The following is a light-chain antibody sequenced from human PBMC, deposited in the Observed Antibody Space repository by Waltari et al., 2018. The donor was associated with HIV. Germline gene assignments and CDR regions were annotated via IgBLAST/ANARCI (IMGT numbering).Light chain of an antibody. CDR2: DVT. CDR3: SSFAGTYTWV. Sequence: QSALTQPHSVSGSPGQSVTISCTGTSSDVGGYDYVSWYQQHPGKAPTFIIYDVTKRPAGVPARFSASKSCNTASLTISDLQTEDEADYYCSSFAGTYTWVFGGGTKLTVL. J-gene: IGLJ3*02. V-gene: IGLV2-11*01. CDR1: SSDVGGYDY.